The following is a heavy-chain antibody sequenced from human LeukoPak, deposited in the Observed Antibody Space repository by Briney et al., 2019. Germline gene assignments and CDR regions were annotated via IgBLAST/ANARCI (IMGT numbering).Heavy chain of an antibody. D-gene: IGHD6-13*01. CDR2: ISWDGGST. CDR1: GFTFDDYT. CDR3: ARGGYSSSWYDWFDP. Sequence: GGSLRLSCAASGFTFDDYTMHWVRQAPGKGLEWVSLISWDGGSTYYADSVKGRFTISRDNAKKSLYLQMNSLRAEDTALYYCARGGYSSSWYDWFDPWGQGTLVTVSS. V-gene: IGHV3-43*01. J-gene: IGHJ5*02.